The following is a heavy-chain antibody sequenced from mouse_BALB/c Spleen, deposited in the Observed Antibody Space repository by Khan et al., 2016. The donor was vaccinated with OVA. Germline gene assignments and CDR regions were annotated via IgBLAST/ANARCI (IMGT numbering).Heavy chain of an antibody. CDR3: VRDGAYHRNDGWFAY. J-gene: IGHJ3*01. CDR1: GYTFTSYT. CDR2: INPSNGYT. V-gene: IGHV1-4*01. D-gene: IGHD2-14*01. Sequence: QVQLQQSGAELARPGASVKMSCKASGYTFTSYTIHWIKERPGQGLEWIGYINPSNGYTNYNQKFKDKATLTTDKSSTTAYLQLSSLTSDDSAIYICVRDGAYHRNDGWFAYWGQGTLVTVSA.